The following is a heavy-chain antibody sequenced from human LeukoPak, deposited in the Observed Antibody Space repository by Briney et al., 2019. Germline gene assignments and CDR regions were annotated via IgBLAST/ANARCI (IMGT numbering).Heavy chain of an antibody. J-gene: IGHJ4*02. D-gene: IGHD3-10*01. CDR1: GFTFSNAW. CDR3: TTDNRTLLYYYGSGSSYYFDY. Sequence: PGGSLRLSCAASGFTFSNAWMSWVRQAPGKGLEWVGRIKSKTDGGTTDYAAPVKGRFTISRDDSKNTLCLQMNSLKTEDTAVYYCTTDNRTLLYYYGSGSSYYFDYWGQGTLVTVSS. V-gene: IGHV3-15*01. CDR2: IKSKTDGGTT.